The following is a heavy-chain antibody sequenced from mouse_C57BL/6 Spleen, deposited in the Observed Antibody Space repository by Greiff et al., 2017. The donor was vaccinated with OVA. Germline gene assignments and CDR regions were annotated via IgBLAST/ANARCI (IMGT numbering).Heavy chain of an antibody. CDR1: GFTFSDYG. J-gene: IGHJ4*01. CDR2: ISSGSSTI. Sequence: DVMLVESGGGLVKPGGSLKLSCAASGFTFSDYGMHWVRQAPEKGLEWVAYISSGSSTIYYADTVKGRFTISRDNAKNTLFLQMTSLRSEDTALYYCARGGYDEGMDYWGQGTSVTVSA. D-gene: IGHD2-2*01. V-gene: IGHV5-17*01. CDR3: ARGGYDEGMDY.